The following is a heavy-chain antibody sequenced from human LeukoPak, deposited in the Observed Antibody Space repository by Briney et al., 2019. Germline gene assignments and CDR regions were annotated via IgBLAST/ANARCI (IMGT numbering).Heavy chain of an antibody. J-gene: IGHJ4*02. CDR3: ARYSSSWFDY. Sequence: SETLSLTCTVSGGSITNYFWRWIRQPPGKGLEWIAYIYYSGSTKYNPSLKSRVTISLDTPKNQFSLKLSSVTAADTAVYYCARYSSSWFDYWGQGTLVTVSS. D-gene: IGHD6-13*01. CDR2: IYYSGST. CDR1: GGSITNYF. V-gene: IGHV4-59*01.